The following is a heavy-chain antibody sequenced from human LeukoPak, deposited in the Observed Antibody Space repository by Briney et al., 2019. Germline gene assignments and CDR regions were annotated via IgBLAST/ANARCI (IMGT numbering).Heavy chain of an antibody. CDR3: ARGFEYCGGDCYSY. Sequence: GGSLRLSCAASGFTFSSYSMNWVRQAPGKGLEWVSYISSSSGTIYYADSVKGRFTISRDNAKNSLYLQMNSLRAEDTAVYYCARGFEYCGGDCYSYWGQGTLVTVSS. D-gene: IGHD2-21*01. V-gene: IGHV3-48*01. CDR1: GFTFSSYS. J-gene: IGHJ4*02. CDR2: ISSSSGTI.